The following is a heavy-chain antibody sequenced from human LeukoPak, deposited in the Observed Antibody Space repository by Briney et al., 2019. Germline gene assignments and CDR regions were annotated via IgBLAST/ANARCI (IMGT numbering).Heavy chain of an antibody. CDR1: GYSFFAYW. V-gene: IGHV5-51*01. D-gene: IGHD2/OR15-2a*01. J-gene: IGHJ5*02. Sequence: GESLKISCRGSGYSFFAYWIAWVRQMPGKGLEYMGIIYPDDSRARYSPSFQGQVTISVDMSISTAYLQWSSLKASDTAIYFCARFSGPTFVHNRFDPWGQGTLVTVSS. CDR3: ARFSGPTFVHNRFDP. CDR2: IYPDDSRA.